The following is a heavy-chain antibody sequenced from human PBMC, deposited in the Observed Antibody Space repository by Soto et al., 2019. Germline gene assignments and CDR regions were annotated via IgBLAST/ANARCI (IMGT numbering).Heavy chain of an antibody. D-gene: IGHD1-7*01. CDR2: IYYSGST. CDR3: ARELELLADY. V-gene: IGHV4-61*01. Sequence: PSETLSLTWTVSGGSVISGSYYWSWIRQPPGKGLEWIGYIYYSGSTNYNPSLKSRVTISVDTSKNQFSLKLSSVTAADTAVYYCARELELLADYWGQGTLVTVSS. J-gene: IGHJ4*02. CDR1: GGSVISGSYY.